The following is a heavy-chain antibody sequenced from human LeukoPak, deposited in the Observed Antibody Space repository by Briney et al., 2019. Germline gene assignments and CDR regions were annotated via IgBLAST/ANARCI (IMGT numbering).Heavy chain of an antibody. CDR3: ARRLAVTGRYYFYY. Sequence: SETLSLTCTVAGGSISTYYWTWIRQPPGKGLEWIGYIYYSGSTKYNPSLESRVTISLDMSKNQFSLRLSSVTAADTAVYYCARRLAVTGRYYFYYWGQGTLVTVSS. V-gene: IGHV4-59*08. D-gene: IGHD6-19*01. J-gene: IGHJ4*02. CDR2: IYYSGST. CDR1: GGSISTYY.